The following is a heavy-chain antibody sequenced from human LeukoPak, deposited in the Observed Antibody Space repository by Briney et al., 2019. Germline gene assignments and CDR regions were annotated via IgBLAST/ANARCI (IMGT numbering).Heavy chain of an antibody. V-gene: IGHV4-34*01. J-gene: IGHJ6*03. Sequence: SETLSLTCAVYGGSFSGYYWSWIRQPPGKGLEWIGEINHSGSTNYNPSPKSRVTISVDTSKNQFSLKLSSVTAADTAVYYCARTTEGYCRGRSCYSYYYYMDVWGKGTTATVSS. CDR3: ARTTEGYCRGRSCYSYYYYMDV. CDR1: GGSFSGYY. CDR2: INHSGST. D-gene: IGHD2-15*01.